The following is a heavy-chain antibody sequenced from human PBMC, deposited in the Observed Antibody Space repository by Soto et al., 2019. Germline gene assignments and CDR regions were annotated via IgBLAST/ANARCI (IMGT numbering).Heavy chain of an antibody. Sequence: ASVKVSCKASGYTFTGYYMHWVRQAPGQGLEWMGWINPNSGGTNYAQKFQGWVTMTRDTSISTAYMELSRLRSDDTAVYYCARDSGCSGWRYYHYGRAVWGQGTTVTVGS. CDR1: GYTFTGYY. D-gene: IGHD2-15*01. CDR3: ARDSGCSGWRYYHYGRAV. CDR2: INPNSGGT. J-gene: IGHJ6*01. V-gene: IGHV1-2*04.